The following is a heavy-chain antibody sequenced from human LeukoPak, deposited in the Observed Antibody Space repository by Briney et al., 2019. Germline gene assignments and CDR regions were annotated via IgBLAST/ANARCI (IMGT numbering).Heavy chain of an antibody. CDR3: AREDRIAAALDY. V-gene: IGHV1-69*13. CDR2: IIPIFGTA. Sequence: WASVKVSCKASGGTFSSYAISWVRQAPGQGLEWMGGIIPIFGTANYAQKFQGRVTITADESTSTAYMELSSLRSEDTAVYYCAREDRIAAALDYWGQGTLVTVSS. D-gene: IGHD6-13*01. J-gene: IGHJ4*02. CDR1: GGTFSSYA.